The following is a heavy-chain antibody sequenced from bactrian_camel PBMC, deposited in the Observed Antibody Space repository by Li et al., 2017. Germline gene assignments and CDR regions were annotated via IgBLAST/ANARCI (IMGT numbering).Heavy chain of an antibody. CDR2: IDNEGRT. CDR1: GDFWSAYC. J-gene: IGHJ7*01. V-gene: IGHV3S10*01. Sequence: DVQLVESGGGSVQAGGSMRLACAASGDFWSAYCISWFRQAPGKEREGVAGIDNEGRTTYADSVQGRFTISRDSAKNTAILQMTDLKPEDSAMYYCAANSGRYGGTCESHIGMDYWGKGTQVTVS. D-gene: IGHD6*01.